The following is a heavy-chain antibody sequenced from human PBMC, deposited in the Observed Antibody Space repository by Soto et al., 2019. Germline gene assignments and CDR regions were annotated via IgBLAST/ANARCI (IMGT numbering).Heavy chain of an antibody. CDR2: IIPIFGTA. D-gene: IGHD3-9*01. Sequence: QVQLVQSGAEVKKPGSSVKVSCKASGGTFSSYAISWVRQAPGQGLEWMGGIIPIFGTANYAQKFQGRVTITADESTSTAYMELSSLRSEDTAVYYCARVLDPRSTFDWLLSDYYYYGMDVWGQGTTVTVSS. CDR3: ARVLDPRSTFDWLLSDYYYYGMDV. J-gene: IGHJ6*02. V-gene: IGHV1-69*01. CDR1: GGTFSSYA.